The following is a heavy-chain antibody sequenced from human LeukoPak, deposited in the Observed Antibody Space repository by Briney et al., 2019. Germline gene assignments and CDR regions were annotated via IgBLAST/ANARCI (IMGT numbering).Heavy chain of an antibody. D-gene: IGHD6-13*01. CDR3: ARVELIAAAGNVRAGAFDI. J-gene: IGHJ3*02. Sequence: ASVKVSCKASGYTFTSYAMNWVRQAPGQGLEWMGWISAYNGNTNYAQKLQGRVTMTTDTSTSTACMELRSLRSDDTAVYYCARVELIAAAGNVRAGAFDIWGQGTMVTVSS. V-gene: IGHV1-18*01. CDR1: GYTFTSYA. CDR2: ISAYNGNT.